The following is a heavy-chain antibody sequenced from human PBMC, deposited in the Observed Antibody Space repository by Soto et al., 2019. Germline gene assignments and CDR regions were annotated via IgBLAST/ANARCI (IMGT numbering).Heavy chain of an antibody. Sequence: GGSLRLSCAASGFTFSSYGMHWVRQAPGKGLEWVAVIWYDGSNKYYADSVKGRFTISRDNSKNTLYLQMNSLRAEDTAVYYCARDTVTRIALDYWGQGTLVTVSS. CDR2: IWYDGSNK. J-gene: IGHJ4*02. CDR1: GFTFSSYG. V-gene: IGHV3-33*01. CDR3: ARDTVTRIALDY. D-gene: IGHD4-17*01.